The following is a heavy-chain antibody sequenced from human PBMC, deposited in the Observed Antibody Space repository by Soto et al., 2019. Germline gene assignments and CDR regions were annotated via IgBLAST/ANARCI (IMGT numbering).Heavy chain of an antibody. CDR3: ARDFFYGDYEFDY. D-gene: IGHD4-17*01. CDR2: ISYDGSNK. Sequence: GGSLRLSCAASGFTFSSYAMHWVRQAPSKGLEWVAVISYDGSNKYYADSVKGRFTISRDNSKNTLYLQMNSLRAEDTAVYYCARDFFYGDYEFDYWGQGTLVTVSS. V-gene: IGHV3-30-3*01. J-gene: IGHJ4*02. CDR1: GFTFSSYA.